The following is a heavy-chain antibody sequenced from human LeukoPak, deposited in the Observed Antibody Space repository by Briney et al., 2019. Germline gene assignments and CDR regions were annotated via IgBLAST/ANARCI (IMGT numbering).Heavy chain of an antibody. D-gene: IGHD3-22*01. Sequence: GASVKVSCKPSGYTFTSYGISWVRQAPGQGLEWMGWISAYTGNTNYAQNLQGRVTMTTDTSTSAAYMELRSLRSDDTAVYYCARVAGSDYYDSSANVDYWGQGTLVTVSS. J-gene: IGHJ4*02. V-gene: IGHV1-18*01. CDR1: GYTFTSYG. CDR3: ARVAGSDYYDSSANVDY. CDR2: ISAYTGNT.